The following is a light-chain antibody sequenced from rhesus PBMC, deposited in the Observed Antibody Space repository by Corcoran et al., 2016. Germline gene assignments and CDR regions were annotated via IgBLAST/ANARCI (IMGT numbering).Light chain of an antibody. V-gene: IGKV1-74*01. Sequence: IQMTQSPSSLSASVGDRVTITCRASENVQNYLHWSQQKPGKAPKLLIYHASTLQRGVPSRFSGSGSGTEYTFTLSSLQPEDIATYHCQHTYGTPITFGGGTKVEIK. CDR1: ENVQNY. CDR3: QHTYGTPIT. J-gene: IGKJ4*01. CDR2: HAS.